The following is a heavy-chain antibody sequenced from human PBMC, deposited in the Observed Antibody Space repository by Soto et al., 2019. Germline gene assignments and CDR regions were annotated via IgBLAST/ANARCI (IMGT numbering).Heavy chain of an antibody. Sequence: QVQLVQSGAEMKKPGSSVKVSCQSSGGTFNTYAMNWVRQAPGQGPEWMGDISPMFGAANYAPKFQGRVTITADESTGTSYMKLSSLTSEDMALYFCAREVQVHTPAFVYWGQGTLVTVSS. J-gene: IGHJ4*02. V-gene: IGHV1-69*19. CDR1: GGTFNTYA. CDR3: AREVQVHTPAFVY. D-gene: IGHD3-10*01. CDR2: ISPMFGAA.